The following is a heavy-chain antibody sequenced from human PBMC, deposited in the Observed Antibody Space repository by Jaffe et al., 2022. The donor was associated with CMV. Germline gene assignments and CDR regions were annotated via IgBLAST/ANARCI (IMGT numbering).Heavy chain of an antibody. D-gene: IGHD3-9*01. CDR3: ARGAKLRYFDWQIFDY. Sequence: QVQLQESGPGLVKPSETLSLTCTVSGGSISSYYWSWIRQPPGKGLEWIGYIYYSGSTNYNPSLKSRVTISVDTSKNQFSLKLSSVTAADTAVYYCARGAKLRYFDWQIFDYWGQGTLVTVSS. CDR1: GGSISSYY. J-gene: IGHJ4*02. V-gene: IGHV4-59*01. CDR2: IYYSGST.